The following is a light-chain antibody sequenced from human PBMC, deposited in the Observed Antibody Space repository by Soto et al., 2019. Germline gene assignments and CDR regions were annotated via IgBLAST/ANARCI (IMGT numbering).Light chain of an antibody. Sequence: QSALTQPPSASGSPGQSVAISCTGTSSDIGAYKFVSWYQQHPGKAPKLIIYEVSIRPSGVPDRFSGSKSGNTASLTVSGPLAEDEADYYCSLYAGTNSVVFGGGTKLTVL. V-gene: IGLV2-8*01. CDR3: SLYAGTNSVV. J-gene: IGLJ2*01. CDR2: EVS. CDR1: SSDIGAYKF.